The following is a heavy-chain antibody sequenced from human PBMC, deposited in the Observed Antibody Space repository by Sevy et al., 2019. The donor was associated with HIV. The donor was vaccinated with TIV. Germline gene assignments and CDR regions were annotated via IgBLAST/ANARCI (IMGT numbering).Heavy chain of an antibody. V-gene: IGHV4-59*08. CDR3: AGENAWGRGYS. J-gene: IGHJ4*02. D-gene: IGHD1-26*01. CDR2: IYCNGQI. Sequence: SETLSLTCTVSGGSITSLYWNWIRQPPGKGLEWIANIYCNGQINYNPSLKRRVTLSLDTSKNQFSRRLGSVTAADTAMYYCAGENAWGRGYSWGQGTLVTVSS. CDR1: GGSITSLY.